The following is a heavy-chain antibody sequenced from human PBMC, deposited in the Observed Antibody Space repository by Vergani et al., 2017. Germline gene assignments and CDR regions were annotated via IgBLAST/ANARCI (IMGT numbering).Heavy chain of an antibody. CDR3: AREASGRSTSCPHDAFEI. Sequence: QVQLQESGPGLVKPSQTLSLTCTVSGGSISSGTYYWIWIRQPAGKGLEWIGRIYTSGSTNYNPSLKSRVSMSLDTSKNQFSLKLSSVTASDTAVFYCAREASGRSTSCPHDAFEIWGQGTMVTVSS. CDR1: GGSISSGTYY. D-gene: IGHD2-2*01. CDR2: IYTSGST. V-gene: IGHV4-61*02. J-gene: IGHJ3*02.